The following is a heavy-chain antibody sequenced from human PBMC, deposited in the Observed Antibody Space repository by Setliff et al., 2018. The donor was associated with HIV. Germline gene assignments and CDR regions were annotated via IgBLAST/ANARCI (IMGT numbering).Heavy chain of an antibody. J-gene: IGHJ3*01. D-gene: IGHD4-17*01. CDR2: INHSGST. CDR3: ASYGGGSENDAFRV. Sequence: SETLSLTCAVFGGSFTDIGGSFTDYYWIWIRQPPGKGLEWIGEINHSGSTHYNPSLKSRFTISVDTSKNQFSLKVNSVTAADTAVYYCASYGGGSENDAFRVWGQGTMVTVSS. V-gene: IGHV4-34*01. CDR1: GGSFTDIGGSFTDYY.